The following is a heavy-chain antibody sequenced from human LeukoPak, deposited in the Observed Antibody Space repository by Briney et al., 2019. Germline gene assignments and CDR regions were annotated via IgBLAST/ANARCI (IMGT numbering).Heavy chain of an antibody. CDR2: IYYSGST. Sequence: PSETLSLTCTVSSGSIRSYYWSWIRQPPGKGREWIGYIYYSGSTNYNASLKSRVTISVDTSKNQFSLKLSSVTAADTAVYYCARVSPIYGSSDYWGQGTLVTVSS. CDR1: SGSIRSYY. J-gene: IGHJ4*02. CDR3: ARVSPIYGSSDY. V-gene: IGHV4-59*01. D-gene: IGHD3-10*01.